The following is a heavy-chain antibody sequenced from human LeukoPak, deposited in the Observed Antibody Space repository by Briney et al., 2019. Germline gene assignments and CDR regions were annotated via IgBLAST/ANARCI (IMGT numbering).Heavy chain of an antibody. CDR2: IIPIFGTA. CDR3: ARPTCGGDCYSTDGFDI. CDR1: GGTFSTYA. Sequence: SVKVSCKASGGTFSTYAINWVRQAPGQGLEWMGGIIPIFGTANYTQKFQGRVTITADESTSTAYMELSSLRSEDTAVYYCARPTCGGDCYSTDGFDIWGQGTMVTVSS. J-gene: IGHJ3*02. D-gene: IGHD2-21*02. V-gene: IGHV1-69*13.